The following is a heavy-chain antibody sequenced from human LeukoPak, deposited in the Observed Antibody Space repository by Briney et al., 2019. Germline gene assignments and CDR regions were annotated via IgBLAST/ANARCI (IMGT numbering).Heavy chain of an antibody. CDR3: ASSLWDFWSGYSFQH. CDR1: GYSIRSGYY. D-gene: IGHD3-3*01. Sequence: SETLSLTCTVSGYSIRSGYYWGCIRQPPGKGLEWIGSIYHSGSTYYNPSLKSRVTISVDTSKNQFSLKLSSVTAADTAVYYCASSLWDFWSGYSFQHWGQGTLVTVSS. CDR2: IYHSGST. V-gene: IGHV4-38-2*02. J-gene: IGHJ1*01.